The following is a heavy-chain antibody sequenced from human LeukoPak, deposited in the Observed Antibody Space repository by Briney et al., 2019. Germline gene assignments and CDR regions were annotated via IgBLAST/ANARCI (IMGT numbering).Heavy chain of an antibody. CDR2: IIPILGTA. J-gene: IGHJ4*02. CDR1: GGTFSSYA. CDR3: ARATYYYDSSGYYWGY. D-gene: IGHD3-22*01. V-gene: IGHV1-69*13. Sequence: GASVKVSCKASGGTFSSYAISWVRQAPGQGLEWMGGIIPILGTANYAQKFQGRVTITADESTSTAYMELSSLRSEDTAVYYCARATYYYDSSGYYWGYWGQGTLVTVSS.